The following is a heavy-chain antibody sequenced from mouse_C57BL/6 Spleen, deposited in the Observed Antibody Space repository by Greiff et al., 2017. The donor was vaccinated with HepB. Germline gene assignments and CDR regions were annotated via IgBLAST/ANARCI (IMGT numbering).Heavy chain of an antibody. V-gene: IGHV1-50*01. CDR2: IDPSDSYT. CDR3: ASHYYGSSYDFDY. J-gene: IGHJ2*01. D-gene: IGHD1-1*01. Sequence: VQLQQPGAELVKPGASVKLSCKASGYTFTSYWMQWVKQRPGQGLEWIGEIDPSDSYTNYNQKSKGKATLTVDTSSSTAYMQLSSLTSEDSAVYYCASHYYGSSYDFDYWGQGTTLTVSS. CDR1: GYTFTSYW.